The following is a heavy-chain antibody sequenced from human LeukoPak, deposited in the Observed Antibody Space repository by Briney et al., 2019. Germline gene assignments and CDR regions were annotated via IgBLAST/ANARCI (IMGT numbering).Heavy chain of an antibody. Sequence: SETLSLTCTVSGYSISSGYYWGWIRQPPGKGLEWIGSIYHSGSTYYNPSLKSRVTISVDTSKNQFSLKLSSVTAADTAVYYCARVDLEWFRGWFDPWGQGTLVTVSS. CDR2: IYHSGST. CDR3: ARVDLEWFRGWFDP. V-gene: IGHV4-38-2*02. J-gene: IGHJ5*02. D-gene: IGHD3-3*01. CDR1: GYSISSGYY.